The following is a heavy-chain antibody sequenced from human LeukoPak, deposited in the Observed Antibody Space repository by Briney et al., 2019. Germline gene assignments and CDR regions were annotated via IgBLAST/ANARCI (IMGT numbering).Heavy chain of an antibody. Sequence: SSETLSLTGTVSGYSISSGYYWGWIRQPPGKGLEWIGSIYHSGSTYYNPSLKSRVTISVDTSKNQFSLKLSSVTAADTAVYYCARVLEGYYDSSGAFDYWGQGTLVTVSS. CDR1: GYSISSGYY. J-gene: IGHJ4*02. V-gene: IGHV4-38-2*02. D-gene: IGHD3-22*01. CDR3: ARVLEGYYDSSGAFDY. CDR2: IYHSGST.